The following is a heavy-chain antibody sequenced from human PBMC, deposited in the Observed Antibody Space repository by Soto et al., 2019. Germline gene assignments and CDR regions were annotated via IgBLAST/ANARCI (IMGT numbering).Heavy chain of an antibody. V-gene: IGHV4-4*02. Sequence: QVQLQESGPRLVRPWGTLSVTCSVSGDSIKSNVWWSWVRQSPGKALEWIGEVFHKGITNYNQSLWGRVTMSVDKANNQFSLMLTSVTAADTGIYYCARDAAVPGEADRFDYWGQGILVTVSS. CDR3: ARDAAVPGEADRFDY. CDR1: GDSIKSNVW. CDR2: VFHKGIT. D-gene: IGHD6-19*01. J-gene: IGHJ4*02.